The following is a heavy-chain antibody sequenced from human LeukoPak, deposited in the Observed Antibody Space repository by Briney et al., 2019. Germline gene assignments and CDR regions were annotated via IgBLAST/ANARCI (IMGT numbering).Heavy chain of an antibody. CDR1: GGSISNYY. Sequence: PSETLSLTCPVSGGSISNYYYWTWIRPPPGKGLEWIGYVYHTGSTNFNPSLKSRVTMSLDTSRNQFSLKLTSLTAADTAVYYCARGAMATTPFFDYWGQGTLVTVSS. V-gene: IGHV4-59*01. CDR3: ARGAMATTPFFDY. CDR2: VYHTGST. J-gene: IGHJ4*02. D-gene: IGHD5-24*01.